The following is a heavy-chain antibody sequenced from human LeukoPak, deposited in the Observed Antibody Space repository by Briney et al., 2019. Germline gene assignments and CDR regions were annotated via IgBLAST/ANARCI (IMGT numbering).Heavy chain of an antibody. CDR3: DAFAI. J-gene: IGHJ3*02. V-gene: IGHV3-9*01. Sequence: PGGSLRLSCAASGFTFDAYAMHWVRQAPGKGLEWVSGISWNSGSIGYADSVKGRFTISRDNAKNSLYCASKGGSFTISGVVYNDAFAIWGQGTMVTVSA. CDR2: ISWNSGSI. CDR1: GFTFDAYA. D-gene: IGHD3-3*01.